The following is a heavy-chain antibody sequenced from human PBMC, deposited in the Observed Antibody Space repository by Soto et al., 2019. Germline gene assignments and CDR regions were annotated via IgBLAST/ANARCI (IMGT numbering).Heavy chain of an antibody. Sequence: VQSLEFPGNGCGYSFACYWITRVGQEPWKGREWMGRIYPRVSQTYYSPSFRGHVTISVTKAITTVFLQWSSLRGSDTAMYYCARQGYGSDTVPNFQYYFESWGQGTPVTVSS. D-gene: IGHD5-18*01. CDR2: IYPRVSQT. V-gene: IGHV5-10-1*01. CDR1: GYSFACYW. CDR3: ARQGYGSDTVPNFQYYFES. J-gene: IGHJ4*02.